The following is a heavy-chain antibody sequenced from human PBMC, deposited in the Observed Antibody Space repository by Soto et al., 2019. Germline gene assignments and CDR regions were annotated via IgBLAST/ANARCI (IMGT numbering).Heavy chain of an antibody. CDR3: ASDLHLGYWSGGSCSISVY. V-gene: IGHV1-69*01. CDR1: GGTFSSYA. Sequence: QVQLVQSGAEVKKPGSSVKVSCNASGGTFSSYAISWVRQAPGQGLEWMGGISPIFGTANYAQKFQGRVTITADESTSTAYMELSSLRSEDTAVYYCASDLHLGYWSGGSCSISVYWGRGPLVTVSS. J-gene: IGHJ4*02. CDR2: ISPIFGTA. D-gene: IGHD2-15*01.